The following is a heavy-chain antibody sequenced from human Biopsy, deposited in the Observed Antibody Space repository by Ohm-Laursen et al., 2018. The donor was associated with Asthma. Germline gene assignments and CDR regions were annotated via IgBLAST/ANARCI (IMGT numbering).Heavy chain of an antibody. CDR2: IYYSGTT. J-gene: IGHJ6*02. Sequence: SDTLSLTCCLSSGSGGYMRSGNYYWGWIRQPPGKGLEWIGSIYYSGTTYYNPSLESRVTVSAGTSKNQFSLKLTSVTAADTAVYYCVRGSSSWHHGPFHYYYGLDVWGQGTTATVSS. D-gene: IGHD6-13*01. V-gene: IGHV4-39*01. CDR1: GGYMRSGNYY. CDR3: VRGSSSWHHGPFHYYYGLDV.